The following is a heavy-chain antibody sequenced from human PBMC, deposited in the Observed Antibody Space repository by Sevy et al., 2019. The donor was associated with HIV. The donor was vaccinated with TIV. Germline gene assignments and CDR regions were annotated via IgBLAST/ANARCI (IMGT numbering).Heavy chain of an antibody. CDR3: ARDNSGYFFFDY. V-gene: IGHV3-30-3*01. Sequence: GGSLRLSCAASGFTFGSYTLHWVRQAPGKGLEWVALISQTDDGSKKYYIVSVQGRFTISRDNSKNTLNLQMDSLRPEDTAVYYCARDNSGYFFFDYWGQGTLVTVSS. J-gene: IGHJ4*02. CDR1: GFTFGSYT. D-gene: IGHD3-22*01. CDR2: ISQTDDGSKK.